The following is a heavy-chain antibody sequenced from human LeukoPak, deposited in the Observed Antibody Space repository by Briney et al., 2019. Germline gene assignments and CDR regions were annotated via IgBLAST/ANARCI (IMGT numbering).Heavy chain of an antibody. CDR1: GFTFSSYA. D-gene: IGHD6-19*01. CDR2: ISYDGSNK. V-gene: IGHV3-30-3*01. Sequence: GRSLRLSCAASGFTFSSYAMHWVRQAPGKGLEWVAVISYDGSNKYYADSVKGRFTISRDNSKNTLYLQMNSLRAEDTAVYYCAKDKEQWLVTYNWFDPWGQGTLVTVSS. J-gene: IGHJ5*02. CDR3: AKDKEQWLVTYNWFDP.